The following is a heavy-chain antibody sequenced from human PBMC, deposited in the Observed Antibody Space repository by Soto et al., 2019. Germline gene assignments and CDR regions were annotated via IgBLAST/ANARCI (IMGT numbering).Heavy chain of an antibody. D-gene: IGHD3-3*01. CDR3: ARGVLEWLFRNRATPVAFDI. V-gene: IGHV4-59*01. Sequence: PSETLSLTCTVSGGSISSYYWSWIRQPPGKGLEWIGYIYYSGSTNYNPSLKSRVTISVDTSKNQFSLKLSSVTAADTAVYYCARGVLEWLFRNRATPVAFDIWGQGTMVTVSS. CDR1: GGSISSYY. J-gene: IGHJ3*02. CDR2: IYYSGST.